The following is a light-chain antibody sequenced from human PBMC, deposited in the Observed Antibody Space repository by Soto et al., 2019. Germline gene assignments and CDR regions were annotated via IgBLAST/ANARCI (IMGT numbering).Light chain of an antibody. V-gene: IGLV1-47*01. CDR2: RNN. CDR1: SSNIGSNY. Sequence: QSVLTQPPSASGTPGQRVTISCSGSSSNIGSNYVYWYQQLPGTAPKLLIYRNNHRPSGVADRFSGSKSGTSASLAISGLRSEDEADYYCAAWDDSLSRPVFGGGTKLTVL. CDR3: AAWDDSLSRPV. J-gene: IGLJ2*01.